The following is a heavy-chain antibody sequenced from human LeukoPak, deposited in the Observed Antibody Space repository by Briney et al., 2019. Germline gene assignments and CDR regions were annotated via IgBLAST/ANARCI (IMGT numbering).Heavy chain of an antibody. CDR2: IYTSANT. V-gene: IGHV4-4*09. D-gene: IGHD2/OR15-2a*01. J-gene: IGHJ4*02. CDR1: GDSISSHY. CDR3: ASLTSYPPLY. Sequence: SETLSLTCIVSGDSISSHYWSWIRQSPAKGLEWIGYIYTSANTNSNNPTLKSRVTISVDTSKNQLSLKLSSVTAADTAVYYCASLTSYPPLYWGQGSLVTVSS.